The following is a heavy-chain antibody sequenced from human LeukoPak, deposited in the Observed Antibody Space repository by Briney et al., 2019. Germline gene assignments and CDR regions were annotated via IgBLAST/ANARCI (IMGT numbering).Heavy chain of an antibody. D-gene: IGHD5/OR15-5a*01. Sequence: GGSLRLSCEASGFTYSNFAMSWVREAPGKGLEWVSGLSRSGDNTIYEDSVKGRFTISRDNSKNTLYLQLNNLRAEDTAVYYCSKPREQQLLRIAFDVWGQGTMVTVSS. CDR2: LSRSGDNT. CDR1: GFTYSNFA. V-gene: IGHV3-23*01. CDR3: SKPREQQLLRIAFDV. J-gene: IGHJ3*01.